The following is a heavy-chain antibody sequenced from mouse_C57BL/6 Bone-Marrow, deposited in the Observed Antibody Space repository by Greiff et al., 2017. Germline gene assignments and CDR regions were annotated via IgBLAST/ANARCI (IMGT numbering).Heavy chain of an antibody. CDR1: GYTFTSYW. CDR2: IDPSDSYT. CDR3: ARERGYYGLFDY. Sequence: QVQLQQPGAELVMPGASVKLSCKASGYTFTSYWMHWVKQRPGQGLEWIGEIDPSDSYTNYNQKFKGKSTLTVDKSSSPAYMQLSSLTSEDSAVYYCARERGYYGLFDYWGQGTTLTVSS. V-gene: IGHV1-69*01. D-gene: IGHD1-2*01. J-gene: IGHJ2*01.